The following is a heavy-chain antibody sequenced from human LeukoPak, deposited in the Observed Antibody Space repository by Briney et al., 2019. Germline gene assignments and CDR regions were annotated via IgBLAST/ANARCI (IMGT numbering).Heavy chain of an antibody. CDR2: TYYRSTWYN. CDR3: ARRLTQYDCFNP. V-gene: IGHV6-1*01. D-gene: IGHD2-2*01. J-gene: IGHJ5*02. CDR1: GDSVSSNSVT. Sequence: SQTLSLTCAIFGDSVSSNSVTWNWIRQSPSRGLEWLGRTYYRSTWYNDYAVSVRGRITVNPDTSKNQFSLHLNSVTPEDTAVYYCARRLTQYDCFNPWGQGILVTVSS.